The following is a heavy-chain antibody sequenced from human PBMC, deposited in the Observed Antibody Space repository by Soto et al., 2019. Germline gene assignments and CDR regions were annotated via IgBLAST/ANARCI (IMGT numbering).Heavy chain of an antibody. CDR2: INVYNGNK. J-gene: IGHJ5*02. Sequence: QVQLVQSGAEVKKPGASVKVSCKTSGCTFTSYSISWVRQAPGQGLEWMGWINVYNGNKKYAQNLQGRVTMTTDTSTSTAYMELRSLRSDDTAVYYCARDLAVGWFDPWGQGTLVTVSS. CDR3: ARDLAVGWFDP. D-gene: IGHD2-2*01. CDR1: GCTFTSYS. V-gene: IGHV1-18*01.